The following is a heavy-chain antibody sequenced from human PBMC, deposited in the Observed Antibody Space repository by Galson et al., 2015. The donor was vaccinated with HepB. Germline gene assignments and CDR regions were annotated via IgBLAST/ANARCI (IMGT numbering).Heavy chain of an antibody. J-gene: IGHJ2*01. V-gene: IGHV4-34*01. CDR3: ARTPKLERRIRGWYFDL. CDR1: GGSFSGYY. Sequence: TLSLTCAVYGGSFSGYYWSWIRQPPGKGLEWIGEINHSGSTNYNPSLKSRVTISVDTSKNQFSLKLSSVTAADTAVYYCARTPKLERRIRGWYFDLWDRGTLVTVSS. CDR2: INHSGST. D-gene: IGHD1-1*01.